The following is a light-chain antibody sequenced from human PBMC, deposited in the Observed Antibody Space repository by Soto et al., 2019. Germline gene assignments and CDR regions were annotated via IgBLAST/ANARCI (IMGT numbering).Light chain of an antibody. CDR1: QSISSW. CDR2: DAS. V-gene: IGKV1-5*01. Sequence: DIQMTQSPSTLSASVGDRVTITCRASQSISSWLAWYQQKPGKAPKLLICDASSLESGVPSRFSGSGSGTEFTLTISSLQPDDFATYYCQQYNSYSATFGQGTKLEIK. J-gene: IGKJ2*01. CDR3: QQYNSYSAT.